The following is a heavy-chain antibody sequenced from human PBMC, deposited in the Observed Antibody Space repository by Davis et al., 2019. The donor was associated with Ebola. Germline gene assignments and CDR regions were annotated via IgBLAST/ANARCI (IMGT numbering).Heavy chain of an antibody. D-gene: IGHD5-18*01. CDR3: ARDLLAERGYSYGPFDY. Sequence: SVKVSCKASGGTFSSYAISWVRQAPGQGLEWMGRIIPILGIANYAQKFQGRVTITADKSTSTAYMELSSLRSEDTAVYYCARDLLAERGYSYGPFDYWGQGTLVTVSS. V-gene: IGHV1-69*04. CDR1: GGTFSSYA. J-gene: IGHJ4*02. CDR2: IIPILGIA.